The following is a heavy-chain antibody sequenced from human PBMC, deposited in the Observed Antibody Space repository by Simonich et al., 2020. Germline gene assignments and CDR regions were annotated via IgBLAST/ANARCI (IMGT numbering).Heavy chain of an antibody. CDR3: ARGRLTGDKGAFDI. CDR2: YNPNSGGQ. J-gene: IGHJ3*02. CDR1: GYTFTGYY. V-gene: IGHV1-2*02. Sequence: QVQLVQSGAEGNKPGASVKVSCKASGYTFTGYYMHWVRQAPGQGLEWMGWYNPNSGGQNHAQKFQGRVTMTRDTSISTAYMELSRLRSDDTAVYYCARGRLTGDKGAFDIWGQGTMVTVSS. D-gene: IGHD7-27*01.